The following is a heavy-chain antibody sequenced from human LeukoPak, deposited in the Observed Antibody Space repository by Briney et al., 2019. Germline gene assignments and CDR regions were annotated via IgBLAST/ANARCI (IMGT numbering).Heavy chain of an antibody. Sequence: GQSLKISCKGSGYSFTSYWIGWVRQMPGKGLEWMGIIYPGDSDTRYSPSFQGQVTISADKSISTAYLQWSSLKASDTAMYYCARAITGTDRLVDCWGQGTLVTVSS. CDR1: GYSFTSYW. CDR3: ARAITGTDRLVDC. CDR2: IYPGDSDT. J-gene: IGHJ4*02. V-gene: IGHV5-51*01. D-gene: IGHD1-20*01.